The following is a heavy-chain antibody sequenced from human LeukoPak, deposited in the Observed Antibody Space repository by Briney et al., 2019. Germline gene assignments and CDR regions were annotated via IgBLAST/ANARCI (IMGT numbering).Heavy chain of an antibody. CDR3: ATYSSGWHEWYFDY. CDR2: IYYSGST. V-gene: IGHV4-59*01. CDR1: GGSISSYY. J-gene: IGHJ4*02. D-gene: IGHD6-19*01. Sequence: SETLSLTCTVSGGSISSYYWSWIRQPPGKGLEWIGYIYYSGSTKYNPSLKSRVTISVDTSKNQFSLKLSSVTAADTAVYYCATYSSGWHEWYFDYWGQGTLVTVSS.